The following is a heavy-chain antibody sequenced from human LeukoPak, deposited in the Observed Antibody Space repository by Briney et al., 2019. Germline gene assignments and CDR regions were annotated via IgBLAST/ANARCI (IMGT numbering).Heavy chain of an antibody. V-gene: IGHV2-70*11. CDR2: IDWDDYK. Sequence: ESGPTLVNPTQTLTLTCTFSGFSLSTSGMCVSWIRQPPGKALEWLARIDWDDYKYYSTSLKTRLTISKDTSKNQVVLTMTNMDPVDTATYYCAPYCSGGSCYGSMGYWGQGTLVTVSS. CDR1: GFSLSTSGMC. J-gene: IGHJ4*02. D-gene: IGHD2-15*01. CDR3: APYCSGGSCYGSMGY.